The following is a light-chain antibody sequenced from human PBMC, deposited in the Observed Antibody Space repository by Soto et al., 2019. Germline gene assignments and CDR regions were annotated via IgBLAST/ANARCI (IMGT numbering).Light chain of an antibody. Sequence: EMVLTQSPGTLSLSPGERATLSCRASQNVANTYFAGYQQKAGQPPRLLVYGASTRATGVPDRFSGSGSGTDFTLTSAGLETDDSALYYFQQYGGSPLVTCGGGTKVEI. CDR1: QNVANTY. V-gene: IGKV3-20*01. J-gene: IGKJ4*01. CDR3: QQYGGSPLVT. CDR2: GAS.